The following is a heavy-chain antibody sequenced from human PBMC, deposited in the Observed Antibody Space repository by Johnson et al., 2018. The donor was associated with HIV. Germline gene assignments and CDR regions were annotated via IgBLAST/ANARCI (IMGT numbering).Heavy chain of an antibody. CDR1: GFTVSSNY. V-gene: IGHV3-66*01. CDR2: ISSGGDT. Sequence: EVQLVESGGGLVQPGGSLRLSCVVSGFTVSSNYITWVRQAPGKGLEWVSVISSGGDTYYADFVTDRFTISSDNSKNTLYLQMNSLNTKDTAVYYCARVQFLADDVFNIWVQGTMVTVSS. J-gene: IGHJ3*02. CDR3: ARVQFLADDVFNI. D-gene: IGHD3-3*02.